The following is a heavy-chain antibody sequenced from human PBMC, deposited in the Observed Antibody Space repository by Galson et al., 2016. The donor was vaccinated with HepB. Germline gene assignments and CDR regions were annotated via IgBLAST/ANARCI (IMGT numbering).Heavy chain of an antibody. CDR2: IGPSSSYI. Sequence: SLRLSCAASGFIFSSYSMNWVRQAPGKGLERVSCIGPSSSYIYYADSVKGRFTISRDNAKKSMYLQMNSLRAEDTAVYYCASRLDYYDSSNYYYAFDIWGQGTMVTVSS. J-gene: IGHJ3*02. CDR1: GFIFSSYS. CDR3: ASRLDYYDSSNYYYAFDI. V-gene: IGHV3-21*01. D-gene: IGHD3-22*01.